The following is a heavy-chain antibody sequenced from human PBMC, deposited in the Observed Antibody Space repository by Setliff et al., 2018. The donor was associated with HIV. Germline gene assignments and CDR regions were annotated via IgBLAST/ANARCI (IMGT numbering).Heavy chain of an antibody. CDR3: ARRVILSYGYYFDY. D-gene: IGHD3-16*02. CDR1: GGSIVSSSYY. J-gene: IGHJ4*02. V-gene: IGHV4-39*01. CDR2: MYYRGTT. Sequence: PSETLSLTCSVSGGSIVSSSYYWGWIRQPPGKGLEWIATMYYRGTTYNNPSLKSRVTLSADPSKNQFSLKLSSVTATDTAVYHCARRVILSYGYYFDYWGQGTLVTVSS.